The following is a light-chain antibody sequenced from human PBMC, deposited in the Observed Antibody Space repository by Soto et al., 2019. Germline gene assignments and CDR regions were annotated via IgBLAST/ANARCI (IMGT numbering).Light chain of an antibody. V-gene: IGKV3-15*01. CDR1: QSISSD. Sequence: EIVMTQSPATLSVSPGERATLSCRASQSISSDLAWYQQKPGQAPRLFIYGAFTRATGIPARISGSGSGTEFTLTISRLQSEDVAVYYCQQYNNWPWTFGQGTKVEI. CDR2: GAF. J-gene: IGKJ1*01. CDR3: QQYNNWPWT.